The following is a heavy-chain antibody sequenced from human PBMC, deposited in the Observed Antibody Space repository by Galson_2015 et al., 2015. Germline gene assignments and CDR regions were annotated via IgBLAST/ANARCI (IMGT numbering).Heavy chain of an antibody. Sequence: SVKVSCKASGYTFTGYYIYWVRQAPGQGLEWVGRINPNSGGTNCAQRFQGRVTMTRDTSISTAYMELSSLRSDDTAVYYCTRRYCSGGSCYDYFDYWGQGTLVTVSS. J-gene: IGHJ4*02. CDR2: INPNSGGT. D-gene: IGHD2-15*01. CDR1: GYTFTGYY. CDR3: TRRYCSGGSCYDYFDY. V-gene: IGHV1-2*06.